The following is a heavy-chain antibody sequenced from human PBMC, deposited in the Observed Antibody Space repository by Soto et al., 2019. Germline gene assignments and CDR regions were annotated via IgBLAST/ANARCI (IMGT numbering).Heavy chain of an antibody. D-gene: IGHD3-22*01. Sequence: QVQLVESGGGVVQPGRSQRLSCAASGFSFSSYGMHWVRQAPGKGLEWVAVISYDGSNKYYGDSVKGRFTISRDNSKNTLFLQMNSLRAEDTAVYYCAKGDASSGHNWIAPWGQGTLVTVSS. CDR2: ISYDGSNK. CDR1: GFSFSSYG. J-gene: IGHJ5*02. V-gene: IGHV3-30*18. CDR3: AKGDASSGHNWIAP.